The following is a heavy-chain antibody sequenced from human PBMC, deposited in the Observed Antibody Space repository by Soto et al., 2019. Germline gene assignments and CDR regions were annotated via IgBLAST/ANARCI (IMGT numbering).Heavy chain of an antibody. Sequence: QVELVESGGGLVKPGGSLRLSCAASGFTFSDYYMSWIRQAPGKGLEWVSYISSSSSYTNYADSVKGRFTISRDNAKNSLYLQMNSLRAEDTAVYYCARDLLEVTNYYYYGMDVWGQGTTVTVSS. D-gene: IGHD4-4*01. CDR1: GFTFSDYY. J-gene: IGHJ6*02. CDR3: ARDLLEVTNYYYYGMDV. CDR2: ISSSSSYT. V-gene: IGHV3-11*06.